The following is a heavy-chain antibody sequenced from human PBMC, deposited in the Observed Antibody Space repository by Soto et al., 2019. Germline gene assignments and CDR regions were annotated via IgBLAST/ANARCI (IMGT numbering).Heavy chain of an antibody. CDR1: GFTVSSNY. V-gene: IGHV3-53*04. Sequence: HPGGSLRLSCAASGFTVSSNYMTWVRQAPGKGLEWVSIIYSDGSTYYADSVKGRFTISRHNSKNTLYLQMNSLRAEDTAVYYCARHSSGYYYFDYWGQGTLVTVSS. CDR3: ARHSSGYYYFDY. J-gene: IGHJ4*02. D-gene: IGHD3-22*01. CDR2: IYSDGST.